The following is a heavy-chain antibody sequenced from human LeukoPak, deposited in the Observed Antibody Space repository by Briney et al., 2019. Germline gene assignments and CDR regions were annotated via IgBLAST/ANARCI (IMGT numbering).Heavy chain of an antibody. Sequence: SETLSLTCTVSGDSISSYYWSWIRQPPGKGLECIGYINYSGSTNYNPSLKSRVTISIDTSKNQFSLRLSSVTAADTAVYYCARADSGVTTGLFYYYMDVWGKGTTVTVSS. CDR1: GDSISSYY. CDR3: ARADSGVTTGLFYYYMDV. V-gene: IGHV4-59*01. CDR2: INYSGST. D-gene: IGHD4-11*01. J-gene: IGHJ6*03.